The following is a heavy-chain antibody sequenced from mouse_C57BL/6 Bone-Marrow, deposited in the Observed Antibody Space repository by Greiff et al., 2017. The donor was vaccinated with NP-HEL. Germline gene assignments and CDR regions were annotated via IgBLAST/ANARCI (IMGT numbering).Heavy chain of an antibody. CDR1: GFSLTSYG. CDR2: IWTGGST. D-gene: IGHD2-2*01. J-gene: IGHJ4*01. CDR3: AKNGYLYAMDY. V-gene: IGHV2-5*01. Sequence: VQLQQSGPGLVQPSPSLSITCTVSGFSLTSYGVHWVRQSPGKGLEWLGVIWTGGSTDYNAAFMSRLSITKDNSKSQVFFKMNSLQADDAAVYYCAKNGYLYAMDYWGQGTSVTVSS.